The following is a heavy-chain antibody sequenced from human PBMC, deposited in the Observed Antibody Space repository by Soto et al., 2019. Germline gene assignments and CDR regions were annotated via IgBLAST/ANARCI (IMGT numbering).Heavy chain of an antibody. V-gene: IGHV1-2*04. J-gene: IGHJ6*02. Sequence: ASVKVSCKASGYAFTGYYLHWVRQAPGQGLEWMGWINPSSGGANYAQKFQDWVTLTRDTSISTAYMELSSLKSDDTAVYYCARGYLRWNSMDVWGQGTTVTVSS. CDR1: GYAFTGYY. D-gene: IGHD1-1*01. CDR2: INPSSGGA. CDR3: ARGYLRWNSMDV.